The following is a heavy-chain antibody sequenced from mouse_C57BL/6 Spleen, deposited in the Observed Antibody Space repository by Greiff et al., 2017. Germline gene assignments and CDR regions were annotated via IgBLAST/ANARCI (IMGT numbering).Heavy chain of an antibody. J-gene: IGHJ1*03. CDR2: IDPETGGT. D-gene: IGHD2-4*01. V-gene: IGHV1-15*01. Sequence: QVQLQQSGAELVRPGASVTLSCKASGYTFTDYEMHWVKQTPVHGLEWIGAIDPETGGTAYNQKFKGKAILTADKSSSTAYMELRSLTSEDSAVYYCTRSTMIRRRYFDVWGTGTTVTVSS. CDR3: TRSTMIRRRYFDV. CDR1: GYTFTDYE.